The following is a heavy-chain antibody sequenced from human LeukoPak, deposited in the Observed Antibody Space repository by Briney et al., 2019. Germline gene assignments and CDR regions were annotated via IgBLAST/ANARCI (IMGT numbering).Heavy chain of an antibody. J-gene: IGHJ6*04. CDR3: ASIPQMDV. V-gene: IGHV1-69*05. Sequence: GGSLRLSCVASGFTFSSYAISWVRQAPGQGLEWMGGIIPIFGTANYAQKFQGRVTITTDESTSTAYMELSSLRSEDTAVYYCASIPQMDVWGKGTTVTVSS. CDR2: IIPIFGTA. CDR1: GFTFSSYA.